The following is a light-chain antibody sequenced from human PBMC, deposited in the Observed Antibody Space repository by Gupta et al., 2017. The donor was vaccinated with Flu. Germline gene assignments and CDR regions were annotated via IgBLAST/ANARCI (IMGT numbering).Light chain of an antibody. CDR2: WAS. Sequence: DIVMTQSPAPLPGSLGEQAAINCKSSQSVLYSSNNKNYLAWYQQKPGQPPKLLIYWASTRESGVPDRFSGSGSGTDFTLTISSLQAEDVAVYYCQQYYSTPLTFGGGTKVEIK. V-gene: IGKV4-1*01. J-gene: IGKJ4*01. CDR1: QSVLYSSNNKNY. CDR3: QQYYSTPLT.